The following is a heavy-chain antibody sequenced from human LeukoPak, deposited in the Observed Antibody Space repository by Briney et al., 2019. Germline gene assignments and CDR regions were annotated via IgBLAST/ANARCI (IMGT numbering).Heavy chain of an antibody. J-gene: IGHJ5*01. CDR2: ISYSGST. CDR1: GGSISSYY. Sequence: SETLSLACTVSGGSISSYYWSWIRQPPGKGLEWIGYISYSGSTNYNPSLKSRVTISVDTSKNQLSLKLSSVTAADTAVYYCARAPAGSSWYFXWFDXWXXXTLVTVS. D-gene: IGHD6-13*01. CDR3: ARAPAGSSWYFXWFDX. V-gene: IGHV4-59*12.